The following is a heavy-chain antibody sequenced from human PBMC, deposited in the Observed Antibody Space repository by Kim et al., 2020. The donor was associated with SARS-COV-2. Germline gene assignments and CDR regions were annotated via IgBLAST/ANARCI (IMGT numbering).Heavy chain of an antibody. CDR2: IKSLSDGGTS. CDR3: TTVSMR. J-gene: IGHJ4*02. Sequence: GGSLRLSCAVSGIPFSNAWMHWVRQAPGRGLEWVGRIKSLSDGGTSDYAAPVKGRFTISRDESKITLYLQMNRLKSEDAGVYYCTTVSMRWGQGTLLTVST. D-gene: IGHD2-2*01. V-gene: IGHV3-15*01. CDR1: GIPFSNAW.